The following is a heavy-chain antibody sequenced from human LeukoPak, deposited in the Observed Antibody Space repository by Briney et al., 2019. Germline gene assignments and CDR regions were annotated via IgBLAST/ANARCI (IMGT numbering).Heavy chain of an antibody. CDR1: GSSITSVSHY. CDR2: IYYTGST. D-gene: IGHD3-16*01. Sequence: SETLSLSCTISGSSITSVSHYWGWLRQPPGKVLEWIGDIYYTGSTYYSPSLRSRVTMSVHTSENQFSLRLNSVTAVDTAVYYCARRWGNIVGVTYEYWGQGTLVTVSS. CDR3: ARRWGNIVGVTYEY. V-gene: IGHV4-39*01. J-gene: IGHJ4*02.